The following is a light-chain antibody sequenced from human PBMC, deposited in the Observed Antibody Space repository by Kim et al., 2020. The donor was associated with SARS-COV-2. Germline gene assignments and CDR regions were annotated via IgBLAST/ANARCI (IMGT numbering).Light chain of an antibody. CDR3: QAWDSSTYV. J-gene: IGLJ1*01. CDR2: QDS. Sequence: SYELTQPPSVSVSPGQTVSITCSGDKLGDKYACWYQQKPGQSPVLVIYQDSKRPSGIPERFSGSNSGNIATLTISGTQAMDEADYYCQAWDSSTYVFGTGTKVTVL. V-gene: IGLV3-1*01. CDR1: KLGDKY.